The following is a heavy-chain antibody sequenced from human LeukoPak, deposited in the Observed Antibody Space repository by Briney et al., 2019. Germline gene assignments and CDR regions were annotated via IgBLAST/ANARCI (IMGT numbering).Heavy chain of an antibody. V-gene: IGHV3-74*01. J-gene: IGHJ4*02. CDR3: SRGVGATDS. D-gene: IGHD1-26*01. Sequence: GGSLRLSCTASGFTFSSYWMHWVRQAPGKGLEWVSRITSDGSSTSHADSVQGRFTISRDNAKNTLYLQMNSLRAEDTAVYYCSRGVGATDSWGQGTLVTVSS. CDR2: ITSDGSST. CDR1: GFTFSSYW.